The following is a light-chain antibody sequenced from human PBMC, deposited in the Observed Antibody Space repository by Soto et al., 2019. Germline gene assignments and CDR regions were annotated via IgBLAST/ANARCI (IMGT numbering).Light chain of an antibody. J-gene: IGKJ2*01. CDR1: QSFSSN. CDR2: DAS. Sequence: EIVMTQSPATLSVSPGERATLSCRASQSFSSNLAWYQQKPGQAPRLLIYDASTRATGIPARFSATGSGTEFTLTISSLLSEDFAVYYCQQYHNWPRTFGQGTKLEIK. V-gene: IGKV3-15*01. CDR3: QQYHNWPRT.